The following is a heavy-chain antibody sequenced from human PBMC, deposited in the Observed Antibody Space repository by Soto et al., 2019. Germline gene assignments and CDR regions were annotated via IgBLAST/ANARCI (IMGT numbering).Heavy chain of an antibody. Sequence: SETLSLTCAVCVGSFSGYYWSWIRQPPGKGLEWMGEINHSGSTNYNPSLKSRVTISVDTSKNQFSLKLSSVTAADTAVYYCARGDPDIVVVPAAIWQYYYYYGMDVWGQGTTVTVSS. D-gene: IGHD2-2*02. CDR2: INHSGST. CDR3: ARGDPDIVVVPAAIWQYYYYYGMDV. J-gene: IGHJ6*02. CDR1: VGSFSGYY. V-gene: IGHV4-34*01.